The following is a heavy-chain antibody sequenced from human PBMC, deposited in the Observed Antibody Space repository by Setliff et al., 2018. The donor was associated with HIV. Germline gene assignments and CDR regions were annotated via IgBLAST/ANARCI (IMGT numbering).Heavy chain of an antibody. D-gene: IGHD3-22*01. J-gene: IGHJ4*02. CDR1: GGSISSGTYY. V-gene: IGHV4-31*03. Sequence: KTSETLSLTCTVSGGSISSGTYYWSWIHKHPGKGLEWSGYIYYSGSTYYNPSLKSRVTISVDTSMNQFSLKLSSVTAADTAVYYCARDRSDYYNLPWYFDHWGQGTPVTVSS. CDR2: IYYSGST. CDR3: ARDRSDYYNLPWYFDH.